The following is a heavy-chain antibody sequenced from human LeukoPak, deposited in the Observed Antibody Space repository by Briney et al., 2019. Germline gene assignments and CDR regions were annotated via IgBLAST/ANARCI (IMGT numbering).Heavy chain of an antibody. J-gene: IGHJ2*01. CDR3: ARDGAPNYYDSSGYFDL. D-gene: IGHD3-22*01. CDR1: GFTFDDYA. Sequence: PGRSLRLSCAASGFTFDDYAMHWVRQAPGKGLEWVSGISWNSGSIGYADSVKGRFTISRDNAKNSLYLQMNSLRSEDTAVYYCARDGAPNYYDSSGYFDLWGRGTLVTVSS. CDR2: ISWNSGSI. V-gene: IGHV3-9*01.